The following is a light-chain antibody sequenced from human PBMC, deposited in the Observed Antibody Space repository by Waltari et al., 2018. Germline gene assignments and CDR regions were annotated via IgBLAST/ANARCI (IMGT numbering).Light chain of an antibody. Sequence: EIVMTQSPPTLSVSPGEGANLSCRASQSVTSLAGYQQKPGQAPRLLIYGASTRATGIPARFSGSGSGTEFTLTISSLQSEDLAVYYCQQYNKGLDTFGQGTKLEIK. V-gene: IGKV3-15*01. CDR1: QSVTS. CDR2: GAS. CDR3: QQYNKGLDT. J-gene: IGKJ2*01.